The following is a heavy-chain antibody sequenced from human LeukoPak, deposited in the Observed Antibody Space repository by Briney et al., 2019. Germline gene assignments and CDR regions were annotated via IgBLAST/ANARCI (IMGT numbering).Heavy chain of an antibody. CDR1: GGSFSGYY. J-gene: IGHJ4*02. Sequence: SETLSLTCAVYGGSFSGYYWSWIRQPPGKGLEWIGEINHSGSTNYNPSLKSRVTISVDTSKNQFSLKLSSVTAADTAVYYCARVPYYHGLSRKGIDYWGQGTLVTVSS. V-gene: IGHV4-34*01. CDR2: INHSGST. D-gene: IGHD3-10*01. CDR3: ARVPYYHGLSRKGIDY.